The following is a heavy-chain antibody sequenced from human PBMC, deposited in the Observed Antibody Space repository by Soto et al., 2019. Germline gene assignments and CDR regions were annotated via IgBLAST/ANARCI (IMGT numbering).Heavy chain of an antibody. D-gene: IGHD2-15*01. CDR1: GFTFSSYG. Sequence: GGSLRLSCAASGFTFSSYGMHWVRQAPGKGLEWVAVISYDGSNKYYADSVKGRFTISRDNSKNTLYLQMNSLRAEDTAVYYCAKDMDPRIVVVVAATHERSQGFDYWGQGTLVTVSS. CDR3: AKDMDPRIVVVVAATHERSQGFDY. J-gene: IGHJ4*02. CDR2: ISYDGSNK. V-gene: IGHV3-30*18.